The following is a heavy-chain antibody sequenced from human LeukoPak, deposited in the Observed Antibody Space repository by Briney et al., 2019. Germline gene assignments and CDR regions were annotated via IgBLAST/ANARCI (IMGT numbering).Heavy chain of an antibody. CDR1: GFTFSSHA. CDR2: ISISGDIT. CDR3: ANEEVPNDY. J-gene: IGHJ4*02. D-gene: IGHD4/OR15-4a*01. Sequence: PGGSLRLSCAASGFTFSSHAMTWVRQAPGKGLEWVSGISISGDITYYADSVQGRFIISRDNSKNTVYLQMNSLRVEDTAVYYCANEEVPNDYWGQGTLVTVSS. V-gene: IGHV3-23*01.